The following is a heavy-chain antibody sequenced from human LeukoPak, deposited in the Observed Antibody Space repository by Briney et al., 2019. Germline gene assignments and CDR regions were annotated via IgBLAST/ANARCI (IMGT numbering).Heavy chain of an antibody. CDR3: ARDLQAVASPMNWFDP. Sequence: GGSLRLSCAASGFTFSDYYMSWIRQAPGKGLEWGSYISSGSSYPNYADSVKGRFTISRDNAENSLYLQMNSLRAEDTAVYYCARDLQAVASPMNWFDPWGQETLVTVSS. CDR1: GFTFSDYY. D-gene: IGHD6-19*01. CDR2: ISSGSSYP. J-gene: IGHJ5*02. V-gene: IGHV3-11*06.